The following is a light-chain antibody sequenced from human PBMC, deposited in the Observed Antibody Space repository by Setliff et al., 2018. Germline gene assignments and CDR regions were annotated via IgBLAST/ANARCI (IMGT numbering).Light chain of an antibody. CDR1: SSDIGDSNY. V-gene: IGLV2-14*01. Sequence: QSVLAQPASVSGSPGQSITISCTGASSDIGDSNYVSWYQQHPGKAPKLIIYDVSDRPSGVYHRFSGSKSGNTASLTISGLLAEDVADYCSSYTTSSTCVFGTGTKVTVL. CDR2: DVS. CDR3: SSYTTSSTCV. J-gene: IGLJ1*01.